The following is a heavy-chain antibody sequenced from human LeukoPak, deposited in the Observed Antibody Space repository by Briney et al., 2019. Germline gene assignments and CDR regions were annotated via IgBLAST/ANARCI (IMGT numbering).Heavy chain of an antibody. CDR3: ARGRWNYQGAFDI. V-gene: IGHV4-4*02. D-gene: IGHD1-7*01. J-gene: IGHJ3*02. CDR2: IYHSGST. CDR1: GGSISSSNW. Sequence: SGTLSLTCAVSGGSISSSNWWSWVRQPPGKGLEWIGEIYHSGSTNYNPSLKSRVTISVDTSKNQFSLKLSSVTAADTAVYYCARGRWNYQGAFDIWGQGTMVTVSS.